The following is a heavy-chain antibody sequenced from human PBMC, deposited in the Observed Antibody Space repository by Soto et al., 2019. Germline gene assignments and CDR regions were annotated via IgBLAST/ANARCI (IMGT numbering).Heavy chain of an antibody. V-gene: IGHV5-51*01. CDR3: SGLPTVVTAYYYYYGMDV. D-gene: IGHD4-17*01. J-gene: IGHJ6*02. Sequence: GESLKISCKGSGYSFTSYWIGWVRQMPGKGLEWMGIIYPGDSDTRYSPSFQGQVTISADKSISTTYLQWSSLQASDTALSYSSGLPTVVTAYYYYYGMDVWGQGTTATFSS. CDR1: GYSFTSYW. CDR2: IYPGDSDT.